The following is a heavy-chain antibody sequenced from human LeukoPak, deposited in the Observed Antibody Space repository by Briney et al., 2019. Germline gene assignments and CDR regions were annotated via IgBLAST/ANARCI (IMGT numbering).Heavy chain of an antibody. CDR2: ISGSGGST. D-gene: IGHD3-16*01. CDR3: AKGPLLGDY. Sequence: GGSLRLSCAAAGFTFSGYWMSWVRQAPGKGLEWVSAISGSGGSTYYADSVKGRFTISRDNSKNTLYLQMSSLRAEDTAVYYCAKGPLLGDYWGQGTLVTVSS. J-gene: IGHJ4*02. V-gene: IGHV3-23*01. CDR1: GFTFSGYW.